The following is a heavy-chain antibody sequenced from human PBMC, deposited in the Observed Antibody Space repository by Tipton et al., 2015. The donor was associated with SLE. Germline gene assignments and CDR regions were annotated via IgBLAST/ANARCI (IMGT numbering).Heavy chain of an antibody. CDR2: IYYSEST. Sequence: TLSLTCTVSGGSISSYYWSWIRQPPGKGLQWIGYIYYSESTNYNPSLKSRVTISVDTSKKQFSLKLSSVTAADTAVYYCARDRTGGAGFDYWGQGTLVTVSS. V-gene: IGHV4-59*01. D-gene: IGHD1-1*01. CDR3: ARDRTGGAGFDY. J-gene: IGHJ4*02. CDR1: GGSISSYY.